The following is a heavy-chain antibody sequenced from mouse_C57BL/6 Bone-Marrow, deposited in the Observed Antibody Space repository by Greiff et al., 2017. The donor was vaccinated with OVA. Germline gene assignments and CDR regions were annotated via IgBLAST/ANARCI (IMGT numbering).Heavy chain of an antibody. CDR1: GFSLTSYG. Sequence: VQRVESGPGLVQPSQSLSITCTVSGFSLTSYGVHWVRQSPGKGLEWLGVIWSGGSTDYNAAFISRLSISKDNSKSQVFFKMNSLQADDTAIYYCARKGYYSNYRCAMDYWGQGTSVTVSS. J-gene: IGHJ4*01. D-gene: IGHD2-5*01. CDR2: IWSGGST. CDR3: ARKGYYSNYRCAMDY. V-gene: IGHV2-2*01.